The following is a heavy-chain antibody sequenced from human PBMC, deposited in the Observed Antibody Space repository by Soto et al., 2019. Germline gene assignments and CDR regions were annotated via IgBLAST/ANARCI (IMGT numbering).Heavy chain of an antibody. CDR1: GGSISSYY. D-gene: IGHD3-10*01. V-gene: IGHV4-59*01. J-gene: IGHJ5*02. CDR3: ARGGDYGSGSYSWGLGWFDP. CDR2: IYYSGST. Sequence: SETLSLTCTVSGGSISSYYWSWIRQPPGKGLEWIGYIYYSGSTNYNPSLKSRVTISVDTSKNQFSLKLSSVTAADTAVYYCARGGDYGSGSYSWGLGWFDPWGQGTLVTVSS.